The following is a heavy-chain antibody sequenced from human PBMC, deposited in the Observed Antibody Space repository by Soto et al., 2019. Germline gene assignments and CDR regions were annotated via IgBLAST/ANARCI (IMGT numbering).Heavy chain of an antibody. CDR2: IWYDGSNK. CDR3: ARDFSSGWYQDNIDY. Sequence: GGSLRLSCAASGFTFSSYGMHWVRQAPGKGLEWVAVIWYDGSNKYYADSVKGRFTISRDNSKNTLYLQMNSLRAEDTAVYYCARDFSSGWYQDNIDYWGQGTLVTVSS. V-gene: IGHV3-33*01. CDR1: GFTFSSYG. J-gene: IGHJ4*02. D-gene: IGHD6-19*01.